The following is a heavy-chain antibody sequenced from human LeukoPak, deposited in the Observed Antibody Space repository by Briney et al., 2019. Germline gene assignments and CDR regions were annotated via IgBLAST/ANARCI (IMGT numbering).Heavy chain of an antibody. Sequence: PGGSLRLSCAVSGFTLSGNYMSWVRQAPGKGLEWVSLIYSGGTTYYADSVKGRFTISRDNSKNTLYLQMNSLRAEDTAVHYCASDIVVVPAATLLHSYYYYMDVWGKGTTVTVSS. CDR1: GFTLSGNY. CDR2: IYSGGTT. D-gene: IGHD2-2*01. CDR3: ASDIVVVPAATLLHSYYYYMDV. J-gene: IGHJ6*03. V-gene: IGHV3-53*01.